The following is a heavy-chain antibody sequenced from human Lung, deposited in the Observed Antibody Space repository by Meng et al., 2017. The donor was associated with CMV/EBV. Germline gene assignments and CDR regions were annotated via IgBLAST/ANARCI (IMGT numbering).Heavy chain of an antibody. CDR2: INHSGST. V-gene: IGHV4-34*01. Sequence: ESLKISCAVYGGSFSGYYWSWIRQPPGKGLEWIGEINHSGSTNYNPSLKSRVTISVDTSKNQFSLKLSSVTAADTAVYYCARGYIVVVPAAMLRSGLYGMDVWGQGXTVTVSS. D-gene: IGHD2-2*01. CDR3: ARGYIVVVPAAMLRSGLYGMDV. CDR1: GGSFSGYY. J-gene: IGHJ6*02.